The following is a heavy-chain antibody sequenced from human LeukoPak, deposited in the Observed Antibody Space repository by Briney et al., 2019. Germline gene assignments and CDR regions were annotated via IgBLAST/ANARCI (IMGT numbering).Heavy chain of an antibody. CDR1: GGSISSSNW. CDR2: IYHSGST. V-gene: IGHV4-4*02. D-gene: IGHD3-22*01. Sequence: PSETLSLTCAVSGGSISSSNWWSWVRQPPGKGLEWIGEIYHSGSTNYNPSLKSRVTISVDKSKNQFSLKLSSVTAADTAVYYCARYTYYYDNSGYTFVSFDLWGQGTMVTVSS. J-gene: IGHJ3*01. CDR3: ARYTYYYDNSGYTFVSFDL.